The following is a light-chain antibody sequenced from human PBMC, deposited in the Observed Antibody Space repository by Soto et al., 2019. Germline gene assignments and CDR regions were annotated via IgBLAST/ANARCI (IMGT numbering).Light chain of an antibody. V-gene: IGLV1-44*01. CDR2: SHN. CDR1: GSNIGSNI. CDR3: ATWDESLNGWV. Sequence: QSVLTQPPSESGTPGQRVTISCSGSGSNIGSNIVNWYQLLPGTAPKLLIYSHNQRPSGVPDRFSASKSGTSASLAISGLQSEDESDYYCATWDESLNGWVFGGGTKLTVL. J-gene: IGLJ3*02.